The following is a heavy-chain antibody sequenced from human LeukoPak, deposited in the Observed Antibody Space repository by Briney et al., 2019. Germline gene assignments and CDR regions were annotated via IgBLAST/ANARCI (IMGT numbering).Heavy chain of an antibody. CDR3: ARSGWGYSSGWRDY. CDR1: GGTFSSYA. CDR2: IIPILGTA. D-gene: IGHD6-19*01. V-gene: IGHV1-69*13. J-gene: IGHJ4*02. Sequence: SVKVSCKASGGTFSSYAISWVRQAPGQGLEWMGGIIPILGTANYAQKFQGRVTITADESTSTAYMELSSLRSEDTAVYYCARSGWGYSSGWRDYWGQGTLVTVSS.